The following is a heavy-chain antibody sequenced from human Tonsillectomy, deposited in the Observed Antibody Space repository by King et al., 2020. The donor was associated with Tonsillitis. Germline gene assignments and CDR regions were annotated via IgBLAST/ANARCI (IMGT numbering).Heavy chain of an antibody. CDR3: ARERFEGQLLNNAFDY. J-gene: IGHJ4*02. V-gene: IGHV4-34*01. D-gene: IGHD6-6*01. Sequence: VQLQQWGAGLLKPSETLSLTCAVYGGSFSGYYWSWVRQPPGKRLEWIWEISHSGSTNYHPPLKSRVPMSVDTSKNQFSLKLTSVTAADTARYFCARERFEGQLLNNAFDYWGQGTLVTVSS. CDR2: ISHSGST. CDR1: GGSFSGYY.